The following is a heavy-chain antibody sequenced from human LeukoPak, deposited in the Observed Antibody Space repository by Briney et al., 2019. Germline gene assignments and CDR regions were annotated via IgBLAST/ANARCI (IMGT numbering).Heavy chain of an antibody. CDR3: ARYYYGSGTTPIMDV. J-gene: IGHJ6*02. CDR2: IYYSGNT. D-gene: IGHD3-10*01. Sequence: SETLSLTCTVSGGSISSYYWSWIRQPPGKGLEWIGYIYYSGNTNYNPSLKSRVTISVDTSKNQFSLKLSSVTAADTAVYYCARYYYGSGTTPIMDVWGQGTTVTVPS. CDR1: GGSISSYY. V-gene: IGHV4-59*08.